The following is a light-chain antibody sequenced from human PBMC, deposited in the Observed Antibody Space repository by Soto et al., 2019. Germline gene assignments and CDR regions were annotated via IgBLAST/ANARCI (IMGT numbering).Light chain of an antibody. CDR2: EVA. CDR3: SSYTDSNTVL. V-gene: IGLV2-14*01. CDR1: SSDVGAYND. J-gene: IGLJ2*01. Sequence: QSALTQPASVSGSPGQSITISCTGTSSDVGAYNDVSWYQHHPGKATKLIIYEVANRPSGVSNRFSGSKSGNTASLTISGLQAEDEADYYCSSYTDSNTVLFGGGTKLTVL.